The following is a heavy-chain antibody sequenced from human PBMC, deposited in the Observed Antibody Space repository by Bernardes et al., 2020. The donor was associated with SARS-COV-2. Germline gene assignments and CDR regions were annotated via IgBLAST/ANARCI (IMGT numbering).Heavy chain of an antibody. V-gene: IGHV3-74*01. CDR3: VRSAFSGGSGYFFDS. J-gene: IGHJ4*02. CDR2: INTDGRTI. CDR1: GFTFSSYW. Sequence: GGSLRLSCAASGFTFSSYWIHWVRQVPGKGLVWVSRINTDGRTITYADSVKGRFIISRDNAKNTLYLQMNSLRVEDAAMYYCVRSAFSGGSGYFFDSWGQGTLVTGSS. D-gene: IGHD3-22*01.